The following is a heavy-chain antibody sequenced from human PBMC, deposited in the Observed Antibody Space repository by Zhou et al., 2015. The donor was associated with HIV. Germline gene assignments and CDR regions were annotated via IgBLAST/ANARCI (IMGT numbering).Heavy chain of an antibody. D-gene: IGHD2-21*02. V-gene: IGHV1-69*08. CDR1: GGTFSSYT. CDR3: AREYCGGDCYSPRTLWRVDYFDY. J-gene: IGHJ4*02. CDR2: IIPILGIA. Sequence: QVQLVQSGAEVKKPGSSVKVSCKASGGTFSSYTISWVRQAPGQGLEWMGRIIPILGIANYAQKFQGRVTITADKSTSTAYMELSSLRSEDTAVYYCAREYCGGDCYSPRTLWRVDYFDYWGQGTLVTVSS.